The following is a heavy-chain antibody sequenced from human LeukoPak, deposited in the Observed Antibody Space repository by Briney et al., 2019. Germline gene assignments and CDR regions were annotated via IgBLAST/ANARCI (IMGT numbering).Heavy chain of an antibody. CDR3: ARQGYVDTAMVHY. CDR2: IYPGDSDT. V-gene: IGHV5-51*01. Sequence: GESLKISCKGSGYSFTSYWIGWVRQMPGKGLEWMGIIYPGDSDTRHSPSFQGQVTISADKSVSTAYLQWSSLKASDTAMYYCARQGYVDTAMVHYWGQGTLVTVSS. D-gene: IGHD5-18*01. J-gene: IGHJ4*02. CDR1: GYSFTSYW.